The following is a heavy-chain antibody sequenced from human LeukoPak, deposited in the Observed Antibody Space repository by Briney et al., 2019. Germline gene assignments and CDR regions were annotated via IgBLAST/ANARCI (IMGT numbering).Heavy chain of an antibody. CDR3: TTDTWIQLWSQSY. V-gene: IGHV3-15*07. CDR1: GFTFSNAW. D-gene: IGHD5-18*01. J-gene: IGHJ4*02. Sequence: GGSLRLSCAASGFTFSNAWMNWVRQAPGKGLEWVGRIKSKADGGTTDYAAPVKGRFTISRDDSKNTLYLQMNSLKTEDTAVYYCTTDTWIQLWSQSYWGQGTLVTVSS. CDR2: IKSKADGGTT.